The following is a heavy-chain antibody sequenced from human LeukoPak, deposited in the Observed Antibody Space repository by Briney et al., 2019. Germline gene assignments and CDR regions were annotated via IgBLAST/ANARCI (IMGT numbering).Heavy chain of an antibody. J-gene: IGHJ4*02. D-gene: IGHD4-17*01. CDR1: GFTFSSYS. Sequence: GGSLRLSCAASGFTFSSYSMNWVRQAPGKGLEGVSSISSSSSYIYYADSVKGRFTISRDNSKNTLYLQMNSLRAEDTAVYYCAREGSVTTAPVYWGQGTLVTVSS. V-gene: IGHV3-21*01. CDR3: AREGSVTTAPVY. CDR2: ISSSSSYI.